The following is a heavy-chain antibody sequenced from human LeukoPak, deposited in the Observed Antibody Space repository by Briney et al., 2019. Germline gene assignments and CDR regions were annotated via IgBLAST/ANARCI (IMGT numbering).Heavy chain of an antibody. CDR2: IKMDGSED. Sequence: GGSLRLSCAVSGFIFSNYWMSWVRQAPGKGLEWVATIKMDGSEDFYVGSVKGRFTISRDNAKNTLYLQMNGLRAEDTAVYYCARDRGVDVWGQGTTVTVSS. CDR1: GFIFSNYW. V-gene: IGHV3-7*01. J-gene: IGHJ6*02. CDR3: ARDRGVDV.